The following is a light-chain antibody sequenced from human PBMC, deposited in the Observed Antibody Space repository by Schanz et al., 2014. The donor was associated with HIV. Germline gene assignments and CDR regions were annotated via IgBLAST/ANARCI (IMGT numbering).Light chain of an antibody. V-gene: IGLV2-14*03. CDR3: STYTTSKTGV. J-gene: IGLJ3*02. CDR2: DVT. Sequence: QSALTQPTSVSGSPGQSITISCTGASMAFSSSNFVSWYQQHPGEAPRLIIYDVTSRPSGVSARFSASKTGETASLTISGXXXEDEAEYYCSTYTTSKTGVFGGGTKLTVL. CDR1: SMAFSSSNF.